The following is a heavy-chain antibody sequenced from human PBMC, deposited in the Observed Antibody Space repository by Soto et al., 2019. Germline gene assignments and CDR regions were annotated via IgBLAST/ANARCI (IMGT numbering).Heavy chain of an antibody. J-gene: IGHJ6*02. V-gene: IGHV1-3*01. CDR2: IKAGNGNT. Sequence: ASVKVSCKASGYTFTSYAMHWVRQAPGQRLEWMGWIKAGNGNTKYSQKFQGRVTITRDTSASTAYMELSSLRSEDTAVYYFARASYSGSYYYYYYGMDVWGQGTTVTVSS. D-gene: IGHD1-26*01. CDR3: ARASYSGSYYYYYYGMDV. CDR1: GYTFTSYA.